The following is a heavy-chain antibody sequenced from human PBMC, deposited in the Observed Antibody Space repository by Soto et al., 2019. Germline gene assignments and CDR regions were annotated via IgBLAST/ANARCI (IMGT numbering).Heavy chain of an antibody. Sequence: GESLKISCKGSGYSFAGYWITWVRQKPAKGREWMGRIDPSDSQTYYSPSFRGHVTISVTKAITTVFLQWSSLRASDTAMYYCARQIYDSDTGPNFQYYFDSWGQGTPVTVSS. CDR1: GYSFAGYW. D-gene: IGHD3-22*01. V-gene: IGHV5-10-1*01. CDR3: ARQIYDSDTGPNFQYYFDS. CDR2: IDPSDSQT. J-gene: IGHJ4*02.